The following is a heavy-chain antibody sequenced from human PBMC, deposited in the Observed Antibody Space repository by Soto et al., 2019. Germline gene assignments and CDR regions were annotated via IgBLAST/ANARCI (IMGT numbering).Heavy chain of an antibody. Sequence: VKVSCKASGYAFTRYTMNWVRQAPGQRLEWMGWINPDNGNTKSSQKFQDRVIITRDTSASTAYMDLSSLRSEDTAVYYCARGIATGQLDPWGQGTLVTSPQ. CDR2: INPDNGNT. J-gene: IGHJ5*02. D-gene: IGHD2-15*01. CDR1: GYAFTRYT. V-gene: IGHV1-3*01. CDR3: ARGIATGQLDP.